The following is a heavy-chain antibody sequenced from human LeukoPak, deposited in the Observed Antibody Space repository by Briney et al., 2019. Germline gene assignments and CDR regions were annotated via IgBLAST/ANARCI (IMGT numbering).Heavy chain of an antibody. Sequence: ASVKVSCKASGYIFTGYYMHWVRQAPGQGLEWMGWINPNSGGTNYAQKFQGRVTMTRDTSISTAYMELSRLRSDDTAVYYCARESEVVVPAALDYWGQGTLVTVSS. CDR1: GYIFTGYY. V-gene: IGHV1-2*02. CDR3: ARESEVVVPAALDY. CDR2: INPNSGGT. J-gene: IGHJ4*02. D-gene: IGHD2-2*01.